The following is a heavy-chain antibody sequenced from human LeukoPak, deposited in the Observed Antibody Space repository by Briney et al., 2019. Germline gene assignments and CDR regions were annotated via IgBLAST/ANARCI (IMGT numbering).Heavy chain of an antibody. D-gene: IGHD3-16*01. CDR3: ARAAQGGAFDI. Sequence: SETLSLTCTVSGGSISSGDYYWSWIRQPPGKGLEWIGYIYYSGSTYYNPSLKSRVTISVDTSKNQFSLKLSSVTAADTAVYYCARAAQGGAFDIWGQGTMVTVSS. V-gene: IGHV4-30-4*08. CDR2: IYYSGST. J-gene: IGHJ3*02. CDR1: GGSISSGDYY.